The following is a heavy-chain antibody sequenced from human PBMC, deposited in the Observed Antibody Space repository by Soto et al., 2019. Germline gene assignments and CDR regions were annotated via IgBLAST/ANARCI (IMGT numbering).Heavy chain of an antibody. CDR3: ARGHRFGELLYYLDY. CDR2: INAGNGNT. D-gene: IGHD3-10*01. Sequence: QVQLVQSGAEVKKPGASVKVSCKASGYTFTSYAMHWVRQAPGQRLEWMGWINAGNGNTKYSQKFQGRVTITRDTSASTAYRELSSLRSEDTAVYYCARGHRFGELLYYLDYWGQGTLVTVSS. CDR1: GYTFTSYA. V-gene: IGHV1-3*01. J-gene: IGHJ4*02.